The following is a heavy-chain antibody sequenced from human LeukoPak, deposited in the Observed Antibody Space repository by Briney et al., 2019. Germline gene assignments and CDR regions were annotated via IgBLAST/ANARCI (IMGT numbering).Heavy chain of an antibody. CDR2: INHSGST. CDR1: GGSFSGYY. J-gene: IGHJ3*02. V-gene: IGHV4-34*01. D-gene: IGHD3-10*01. CDR3: ASSRGAYGSGSYVAFDI. Sequence: SETLSLTCAVYGGSFSGYYWSWIRQPPGKGLEWIGEINHSGSTNYNPSLKSRVTISVDTSKNQFSLKLSSVTAADTAVYYCASSRGAYGSGSYVAFDIWGQGTMVTVSS.